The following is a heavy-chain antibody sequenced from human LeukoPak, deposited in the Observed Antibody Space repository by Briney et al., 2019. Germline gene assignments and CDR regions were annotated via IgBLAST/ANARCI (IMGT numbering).Heavy chain of an antibody. J-gene: IGHJ4*02. CDR3: TRVIVAVPGYFDYFDF. Sequence: GGSPRLSCTAPGFSFSNHYMRWIRQAPGKGLEGVANINEDGSNKWHLGSVKGRFTVSRDNARNSLYLQMNSLRVEDTAVYYCTRVIVAVPGYFDYFDFWGQGVLVTVSS. CDR1: GFSFSNHY. CDR2: INEDGSNK. D-gene: IGHD6-19*01. V-gene: IGHV3-7*01.